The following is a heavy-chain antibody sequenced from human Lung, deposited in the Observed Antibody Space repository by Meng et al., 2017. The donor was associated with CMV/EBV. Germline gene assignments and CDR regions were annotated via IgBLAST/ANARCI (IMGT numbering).Heavy chain of an antibody. Sequence: SCAASGFSSSNHVMSWVRQAPGKGLEWVSTISGSGGSTYYADSVKGRFTVSRDNSKNTLNLQMNSLRVEDTAVYYCAKKSGYDLGWYFDLWGRGTXVTVSS. V-gene: IGHV3-23*01. J-gene: IGHJ2*01. CDR2: ISGSGGST. CDR1: GFSSSNHV. D-gene: IGHD5-12*01. CDR3: AKKSGYDLGWYFDL.